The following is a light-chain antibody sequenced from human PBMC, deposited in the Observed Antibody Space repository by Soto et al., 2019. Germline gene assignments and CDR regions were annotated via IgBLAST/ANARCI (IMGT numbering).Light chain of an antibody. Sequence: IQISPSTSTLSASVRDRVTITCRASQTISSWLAWYQQKTGKAPKLLIYASSSLQSGVTSRFSGSGSGTDFTLNISSLQTEDFATYYCQQSYSTTLTVGGGTQVDI. J-gene: IGKJ4*02. CDR2: ASS. CDR1: QTISSW. V-gene: IGKV1-39*01. CDR3: QQSYSTTLT.